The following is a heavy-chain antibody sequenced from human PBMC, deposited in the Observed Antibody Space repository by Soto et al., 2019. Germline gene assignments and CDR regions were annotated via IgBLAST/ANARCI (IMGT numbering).Heavy chain of an antibody. D-gene: IGHD3-22*01. CDR3: ARVWDSSGYYYYFDY. CDR2: ISSSSSYT. V-gene: IGHV3-11*06. J-gene: IGHJ4*02. CDR1: GFTFSDYY. Sequence: QVQLVESGGGLVKPGGSLRLSCAASGFTFSDYYMSWIRQAPGKGLEWVSYISSSSSYTNYADSVKGRFTISRDNAKNSLYLQMNSLRAEDTAVYYCARVWDSSGYYYYFDYWGQGTLVTVSS.